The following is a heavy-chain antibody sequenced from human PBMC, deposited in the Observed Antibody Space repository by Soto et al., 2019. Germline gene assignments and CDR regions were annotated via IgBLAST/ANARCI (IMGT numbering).Heavy chain of an antibody. CDR2: ISYDGTTK. D-gene: IGHD4-17*01. J-gene: IGHJ6*02. V-gene: IGHV3-30*18. CDR3: AKDLQSYGDYDYYCYGMDV. CDR1: GFTFSTYG. Sequence: QVQLVESGGGEVQPGRSLTISCAASGFTFSTYGMHWVRQTPGKGLEWVAVISYDGTTKLYSDSVKGRFTIYRDNFKNTLTLQMNILKADDTAVYSCAKDLQSYGDYDYYCYGMDVWGLGTRVTVSS.